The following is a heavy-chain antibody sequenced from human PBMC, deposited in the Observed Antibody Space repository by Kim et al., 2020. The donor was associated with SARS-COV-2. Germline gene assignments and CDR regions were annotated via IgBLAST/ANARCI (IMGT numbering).Heavy chain of an antibody. CDR2: ISYDGSNK. J-gene: IGHJ4*02. Sequence: GGSLRLSCAASGFTFSSYAMHWVRQAPGKGLEWVAVISYDGSNKYYADSVKGRFTISRDNSKNTLYLQMNSLRAEDTAVYYCARVAGYIRADAGYWGQGTLVTVSS. CDR1: GFTFSSYA. CDR3: ARVAGYIRADAGY. D-gene: IGHD3-10*02. V-gene: IGHV3-30*04.